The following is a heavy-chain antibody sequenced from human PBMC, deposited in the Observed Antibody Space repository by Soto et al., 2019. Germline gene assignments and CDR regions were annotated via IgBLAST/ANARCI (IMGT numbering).Heavy chain of an antibody. D-gene: IGHD2-15*01. Sequence: SETLSLTCAVYGGSFSGYYWSWIRQPPGKGLEWIGEINHSGSTNYNPSLKSRVTISVDTSKNQFSLKLSSVTAADTAVYYCARVSGHGGNHPTFDYWGQGTLVTVSS. V-gene: IGHV4-34*01. CDR2: INHSGST. J-gene: IGHJ4*02. CDR1: GGSFSGYY. CDR3: ARVSGHGGNHPTFDY.